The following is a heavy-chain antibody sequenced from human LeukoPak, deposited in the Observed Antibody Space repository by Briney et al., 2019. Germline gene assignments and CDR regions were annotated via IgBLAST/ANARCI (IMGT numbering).Heavy chain of an antibody. CDR1: GFTYSSYG. V-gene: IGHV3-33*01. CDR3: AREGNYDILTGLYNYYYYGMDV. J-gene: IGHJ6*02. D-gene: IGHD3-9*01. Sequence: GRSLRLSCAASGFTYSSYGMHWVRQAPGKGLEWVALIWYDGGNKYYADSVKGRFTISRDNSKNTLYLQMNSLRAEDTAVYYCAREGNYDILTGLYNYYYYGMDVWGQGTTVTVSS. CDR2: IWYDGGNK.